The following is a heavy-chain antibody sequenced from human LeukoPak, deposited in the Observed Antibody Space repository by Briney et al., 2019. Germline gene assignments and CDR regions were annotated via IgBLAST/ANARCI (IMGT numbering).Heavy chain of an antibody. CDR1: GVSISSYY. CDR3: ARSSRQGIVAN. Sequence: PSETLSLTCTVSGVSISSYYWSWIRQPAGKGLEWIGRIYTSGSTNYNPSLNSRVTMSVDTSKNQFSLKLSSVTAADTAVYYCARSSRQGIVANWGQGTLVTVSS. J-gene: IGHJ4*02. D-gene: IGHD5-12*01. CDR2: IYTSGST. V-gene: IGHV4-4*07.